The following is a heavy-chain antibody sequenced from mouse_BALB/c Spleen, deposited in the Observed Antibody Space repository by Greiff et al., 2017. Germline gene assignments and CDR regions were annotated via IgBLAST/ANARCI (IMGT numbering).Heavy chain of an antibody. J-gene: IGHJ2*01. CDR3: ARDIGWAYYFDY. D-gene: IGHD1-2*01. Sequence: EVKLVESGGGLVQPGGSLRLSCATSGFTFTDYYMSWVRQPPGKALEWLGFIRNKANGYTTEYSASVKGRFTISRDNSQSILYLQMNTLRAEDSATYSCARDIGWAYYFDYWGQGTTLTVSS. CDR2: IRNKANGYTT. V-gene: IGHV7-3*02. CDR1: GFTFTDYY.